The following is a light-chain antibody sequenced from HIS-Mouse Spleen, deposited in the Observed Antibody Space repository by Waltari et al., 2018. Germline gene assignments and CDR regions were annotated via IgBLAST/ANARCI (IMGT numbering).Light chain of an antibody. V-gene: IGLV2-8*01. J-gene: IGLJ1*01. Sequence: QSALTQPPSASGSPGQSVTIPCTGTSSDVGGYNSVSWYQQHPGKAPKLMIYAVSKRPSGVPDRFSGSKSGNTASLTVSGLQAEDEADYYCSSYAGSNNPYVFGTGTKVTVL. CDR1: SSDVGGYNS. CDR2: AVS. CDR3: SSYAGSNNPYV.